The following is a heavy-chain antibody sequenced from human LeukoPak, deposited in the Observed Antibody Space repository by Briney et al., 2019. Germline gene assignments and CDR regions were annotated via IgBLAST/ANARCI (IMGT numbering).Heavy chain of an antibody. J-gene: IGHJ5*02. CDR1: GDSISSKNYY. CDR2: IYYSGST. D-gene: IGHD3-3*02. Sequence: SETLSLTCTVSGDSISSKNYYWGWIRQPPGKGLEWIGSIYYSGSTYYNPSLKSRVTISVDTSKNQFSLKLSSVTAADTAVFYCARMGVSFWFDPWGQGTLVTVSS. V-gene: IGHV4-39*01. CDR3: ARMGVSFWFDP.